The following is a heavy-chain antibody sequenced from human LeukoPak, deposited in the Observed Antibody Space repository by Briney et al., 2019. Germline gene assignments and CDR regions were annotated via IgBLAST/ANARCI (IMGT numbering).Heavy chain of an antibody. D-gene: IGHD2-15*01. Sequence: GGSLRLSCAASGFTLSSYGMNWVRQAPGKGLEWVSYISSSGNTIYYADPVKGRFTISRDSAKNSLHLQMNSLRAEDTAVYYCARDDPRGCSGGSCYLDYWGQGTLVTVSS. J-gene: IGHJ4*02. CDR2: ISSSGNTI. CDR3: ARDDPRGCSGGSCYLDY. CDR1: GFTLSSYG. V-gene: IGHV3-48*03.